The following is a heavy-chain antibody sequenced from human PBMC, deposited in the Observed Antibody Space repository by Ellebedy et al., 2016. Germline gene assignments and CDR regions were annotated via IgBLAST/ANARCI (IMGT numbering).Heavy chain of an antibody. CDR2: INHSGST. J-gene: IGHJ3*02. CDR3: ASWARYLDWLPLYDAFDI. Sequence: GSLRLSXAVYGASLSGYYWSWIRQPPGKGLEWIGEINHSGSTNYNPSLKSRVTISVDTSKNQFSLKLSSVTAAHTAVYYCASWARYLDWLPLYDAFDIWGQGTMVTVSS. D-gene: IGHD3-9*01. CDR1: GASLSGYY. V-gene: IGHV4-34*01.